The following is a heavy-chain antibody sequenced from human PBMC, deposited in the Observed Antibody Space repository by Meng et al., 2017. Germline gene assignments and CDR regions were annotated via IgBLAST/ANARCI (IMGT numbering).Heavy chain of an antibody. J-gene: IGHJ6*02. D-gene: IGHD5-18*01. CDR1: GYTFTSYY. CDR3: ANIYSYGQLYYYYYYGMDV. V-gene: IGHV1-2*06. CDR2: INPNNGGT. Sequence: ASVKVSCKASGYTFTSYYMHWVRQAPGQGLEWIGRINPNNGGTNYAQKFQGRVTMTTDTSISTAYMALSRLRSDDTAVYYCANIYSYGQLYYYYYYGMDVWGQGTTVTVSS.